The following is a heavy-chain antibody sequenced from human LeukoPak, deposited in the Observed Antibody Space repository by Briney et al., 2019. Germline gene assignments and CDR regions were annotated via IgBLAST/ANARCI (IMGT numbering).Heavy chain of an antibody. J-gene: IGHJ6*03. V-gene: IGHV4-34*01. D-gene: IGHD2-15*01. CDR3: ARTTEGYCRGGSCYYFYYYMDV. CDR1: GGSFSGYY. CDR2: INHSGST. Sequence: SETLSLTCAVYGGSFSGYYWSWIRQPPGKGLEWIGEINHSGSTNYNPSLKSRVTISVDTSKNQFSLKLSSVTAADTAVYYCARTTEGYCRGGSCYYFYYYMDVWGKGTTVTVSS.